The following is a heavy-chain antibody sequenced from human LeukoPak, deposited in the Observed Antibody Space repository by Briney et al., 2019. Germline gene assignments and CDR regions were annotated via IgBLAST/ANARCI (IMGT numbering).Heavy chain of an antibody. V-gene: IGHV3-7*01. CDR1: GFIFSSYW. CDR2: IKQDGSEK. J-gene: IGHJ4*02. Sequence: QAGGSLRLSCAASGFIFSSYWMSWVRQAPGKGLEWVANIKQDGSEKYYVDSVKGRFTISRDNAKNSLYLQMNSLRAEDTALYYCASGRQLGYWGQGTLVTVSS. CDR3: ASGRQLGY. D-gene: IGHD3-16*01.